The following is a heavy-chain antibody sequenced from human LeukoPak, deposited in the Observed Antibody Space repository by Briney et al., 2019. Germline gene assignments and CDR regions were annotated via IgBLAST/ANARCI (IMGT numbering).Heavy chain of an antibody. CDR2: IIPIFGTA. Sequence: SVKVSCKASGGTFSSYAISWVRQAPGQGLEWMGGIIPIFGTANYAQKFQGRVTITADESTSTAYMELSSLRSEGTAVYYCASSNRSGSYYPEFDYWGQGTLVTVSS. CDR1: GGTFSSYA. V-gene: IGHV1-69*13. J-gene: IGHJ4*02. CDR3: ASSNRSGSYYPEFDY. D-gene: IGHD3-10*01.